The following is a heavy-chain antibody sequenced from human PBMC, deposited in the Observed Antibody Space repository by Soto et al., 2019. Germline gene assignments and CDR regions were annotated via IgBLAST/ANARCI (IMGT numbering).Heavy chain of an antibody. CDR3: AREGYYSGSVTYPPPRYYAMDV. Sequence: QVQLVQSGAEVKRAGASVKVSCKASGYTFSSDGLSWVRQAPGQGLEWMGWISDYNGNTNYAQKIQGRVIMTTDTTTKTPEMDWSSLTSDDTAWSCSAREGYYSGSVTYPPPRYYAMDVGCQGTTVTVSS. J-gene: IGHJ6*02. V-gene: IGHV1-18*01. CDR2: ISDYNGNT. CDR1: GYTFSSDG. D-gene: IGHD2-21*01.